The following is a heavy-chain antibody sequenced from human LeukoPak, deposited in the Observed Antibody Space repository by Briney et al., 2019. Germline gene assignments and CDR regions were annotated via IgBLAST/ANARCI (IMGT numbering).Heavy chain of an antibody. V-gene: IGHV3-48*03. CDR3: ARGYTVTHRGY. J-gene: IGHJ4*02. D-gene: IGHD4-17*01. Sequence: GGSLRLSCAASGFTFSSYEMNWVRQAPGKGLEWVSYISSSGSTIYYADSVKGRFTISRDNAKNSLYLQMNSLRAEVTAVYYCARGYTVTHRGYWGQGTLVTVSS. CDR2: ISSSGSTI. CDR1: GFTFSSYE.